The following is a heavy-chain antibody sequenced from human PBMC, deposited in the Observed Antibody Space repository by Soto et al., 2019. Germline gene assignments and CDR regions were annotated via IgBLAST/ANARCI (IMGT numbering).Heavy chain of an antibody. V-gene: IGHV3-30*18. Sequence: RLSCAASVFTFSSYGMHWVRQAPGKGLEWVAVISYDGSNKYYADSVKGRFTISRDNSKNTLYLQMNSLRAEDTAVYYCAKDFRGGVPGYYYYGMDVWGQGTTVTVSS. CDR1: VFTFSSYG. CDR3: AKDFRGGVPGYYYYGMDV. CDR2: ISYDGSNK. D-gene: IGHD2-21*01. J-gene: IGHJ6*02.